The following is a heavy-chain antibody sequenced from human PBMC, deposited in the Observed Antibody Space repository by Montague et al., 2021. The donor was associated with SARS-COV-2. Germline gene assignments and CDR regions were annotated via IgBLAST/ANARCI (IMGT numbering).Heavy chain of an antibody. CDR1: GGSISNYY. V-gene: IGHV4-59*08. CDR2: IHYSGST. J-gene: IGHJ2*01. Sequence: SETLSLTCTVSGGSISNYYWSWIRQPPGKGLEWIGYIHYSGSTSSHPSLKGRVTISIDTSKNQFSLNLSSVTAADTSVFYCSRQTNWGSPGYIDLWGRGTLVTVSS. CDR3: SRQTNWGSPGYIDL. D-gene: IGHD7-27*01.